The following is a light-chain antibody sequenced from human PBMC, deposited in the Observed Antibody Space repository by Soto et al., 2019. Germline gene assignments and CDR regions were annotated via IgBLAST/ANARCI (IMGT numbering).Light chain of an antibody. J-gene: IGLJ1*01. CDR3: CSYASSSTNYV. CDR2: HGS. Sequence: QSALTQPASGSGSPGQPITISCTGTSSDVGGYNLVSWYQQHPGKAPKLIIYHGSKRPSGVSVRFSGSKSGNTASLAISGLQAEDEADYYCCSYASSSTNYVFGPGTKLTVL. CDR1: SSDVGGYNL. V-gene: IGLV2-23*01.